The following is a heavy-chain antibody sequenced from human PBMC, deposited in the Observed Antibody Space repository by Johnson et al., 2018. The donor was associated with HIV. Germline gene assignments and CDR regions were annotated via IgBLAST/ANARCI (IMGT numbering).Heavy chain of an antibody. V-gene: IGHV3-30*04. J-gene: IGHJ3*02. CDR2: ISYDGSNK. CDR3: AKDEEGYSSAWSAGTAFDI. CDR1: GFTFSSYA. D-gene: IGHD6-13*01. Sequence: QVHLVESGGGVVQPGRSLRLSCAASGFTFSSYAMHWVRQAPGKGLEWVAVISYDGSNKYYADSVKGRFTISRDNSKNTLYLQMNSLKADETAIYYCAKDEEGYSSAWSAGTAFDIWGQGTMVTVSS.